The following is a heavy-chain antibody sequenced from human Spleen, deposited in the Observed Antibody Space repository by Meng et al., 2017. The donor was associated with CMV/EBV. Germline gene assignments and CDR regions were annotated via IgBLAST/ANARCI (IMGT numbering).Heavy chain of an antibody. CDR2: IYPADSDT. CDR1: AYSFTSYW. Sequence: KVSCKGSAYSFTSYWIGWVRQMPGKGLEWMGIIYPADSDTRYSPSFQGQVTISADKSISTAYLQWSSLKASDTAMYYCARSSGAHSYYFDYWGQGTLVTVSS. J-gene: IGHJ4*02. V-gene: IGHV5-51*01. CDR3: ARSSGAHSYYFDY.